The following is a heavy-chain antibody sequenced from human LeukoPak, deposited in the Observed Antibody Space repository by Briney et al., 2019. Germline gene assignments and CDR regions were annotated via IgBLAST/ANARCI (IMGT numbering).Heavy chain of an antibody. Sequence: PSETLSLTCTVSGYSISSGYYWGWIRQPPGKGLEWIGSIYYSGSTYYNPSLKSRVTISVDTSKNQFSLKLSSVTAADTAVYYCASLRRPGYYYYMDVWGKGTTVTVSS. J-gene: IGHJ6*03. CDR1: GYSISSGYY. CDR2: IYYSGST. CDR3: ASLRRPGYYYYMDV. V-gene: IGHV4-38-2*02.